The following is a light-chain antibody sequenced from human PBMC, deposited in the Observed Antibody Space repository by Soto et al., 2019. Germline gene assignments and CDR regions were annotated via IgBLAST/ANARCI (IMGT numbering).Light chain of an antibody. Sequence: EILLTQSPAIVSLSPGERATLSCRASQTVSNNYLAWYQQKPGQAPRLLIYGASNRATGIPDRFSGSGSGTDFTLTISRLEHEDFAVYYCQQYAGSHPTTFGQGTRLEIK. V-gene: IGKV3-20*01. CDR1: QTVSNNY. CDR2: GAS. J-gene: IGKJ5*01. CDR3: QQYAGSHPTT.